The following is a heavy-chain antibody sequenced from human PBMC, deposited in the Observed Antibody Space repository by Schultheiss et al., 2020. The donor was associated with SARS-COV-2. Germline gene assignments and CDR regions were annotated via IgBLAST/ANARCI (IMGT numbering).Heavy chain of an antibody. D-gene: IGHD2-2*01. CDR3: ARDGRKDIVVVPAAPRPYYYYYYGMDV. V-gene: IGHV4-34*01. CDR1: GGSFSGFY. J-gene: IGHJ6*02. CDR2: INHSGST. Sequence: SETLSLTCAVSGGSFSGFYWSWIRQPPEKGLEWIGEINHSGSTNYNPSLKSRVTISVDTSKNQFSLKLSSVTAADTAVYYCARDGRKDIVVVPAAPRPYYYYYYGMDVWGQGTTVTVSS.